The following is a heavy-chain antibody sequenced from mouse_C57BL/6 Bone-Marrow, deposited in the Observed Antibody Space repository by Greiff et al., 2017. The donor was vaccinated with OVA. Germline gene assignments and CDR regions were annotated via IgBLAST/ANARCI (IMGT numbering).Heavy chain of an antibody. V-gene: IGHV1-52*01. D-gene: IGHD1-1*01. CDR3: AREDCYYGSSYWYFDV. J-gene: IGHJ1*03. Sequence: QVQLQQPGAELVRPGSSVKLSCKASGYTFTSYWMHWVKQRPRQGLEWIGNIDPSDSETHYTQKFKDKATLNVDKSSSTAYMQLSSLTSEDSAVYYCAREDCYYGSSYWYFDVWGTGTTVTVSS. CDR1: GYTFTSYW. CDR2: IDPSDSET.